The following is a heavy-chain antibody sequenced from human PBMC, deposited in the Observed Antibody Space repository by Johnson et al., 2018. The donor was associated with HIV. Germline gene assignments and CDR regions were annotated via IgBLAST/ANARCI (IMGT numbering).Heavy chain of an antibody. J-gene: IGHJ3*02. Sequence: VQLVESGGGVVQPGGSLRLSCAASGFTFSSYGMHWVRQAPGKGLVWVSRINSDGSSTSYADSVKGRFTISRDNAKNTLYLQMNSLRAEDTAVYYCARARSIVVVPAAIGSYAFDIWGQGTMVTVSS. CDR3: ARARSIVVVPAAIGSYAFDI. D-gene: IGHD2-2*01. CDR2: INSDGSST. V-gene: IGHV3-74*02. CDR1: GFTFSSYG.